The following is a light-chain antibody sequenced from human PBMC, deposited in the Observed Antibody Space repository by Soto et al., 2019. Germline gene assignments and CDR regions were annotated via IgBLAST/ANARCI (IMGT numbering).Light chain of an antibody. V-gene: IGKV3-20*01. J-gene: IGKJ3*01. CDR1: QSVTANY. CDR2: AAS. Sequence: DSVLTQSPGTLSSSPGERATLFCRASQSVTANYLAWYQHKPGQPPRLLIYAASSRATGIPDRFSGSGSGTDFTLTISRLEPEDFAVYYCQQYGDSRVFGPGTKVDI. CDR3: QQYGDSRV.